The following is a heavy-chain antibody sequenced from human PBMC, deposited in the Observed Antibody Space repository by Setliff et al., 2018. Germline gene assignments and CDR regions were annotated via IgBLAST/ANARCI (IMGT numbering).Heavy chain of an antibody. J-gene: IGHJ3*02. CDR3: ARGLTYYYDSSVRFLDAFDI. CDR2: MNPNSGNT. V-gene: IGHV1-8*01. CDR1: GYTFTSYD. D-gene: IGHD3-22*01. Sequence: GASVKVSCKASGYTFTSYDINWVRQATGQGLEWMGWMNPNSGNTGYAQKFQGRVTMTRNTSISTAYMELSSLRSEDTAVYYCARGLTYYYDSSVRFLDAFDIWGQGIMVTVSS.